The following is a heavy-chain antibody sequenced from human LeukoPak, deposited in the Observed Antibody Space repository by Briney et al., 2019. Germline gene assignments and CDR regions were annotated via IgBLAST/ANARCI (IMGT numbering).Heavy chain of an antibody. V-gene: IGHV3-74*01. D-gene: IGHD5-24*01. CDR1: GFTFSSYW. Sequence: PGGSLRLSCAASGFTFSSYWMHWVRQAPGKGLVWVSRINSDGSSTGYADSVKGRFTISRDNAKNTLYLQMNSLRAEDTAVYYCAREGGATITDFDYWGQGTLVTVSS. CDR2: INSDGSST. J-gene: IGHJ4*02. CDR3: AREGGATITDFDY.